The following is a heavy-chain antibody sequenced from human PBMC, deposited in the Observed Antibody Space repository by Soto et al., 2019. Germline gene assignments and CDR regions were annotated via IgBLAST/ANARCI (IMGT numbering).Heavy chain of an antibody. Sequence: SETLSLTCAVSGGSISSGGYSWSWIRQPPGKGLEWIGYIYHSGTTYYNPSLKSRVTISVDRSKNQFSLKLSPVTAADTAVYYCARAHYGDYGYGMDVWGQGTTVTVSS. CDR2: IYHSGTT. V-gene: IGHV4-30-2*01. J-gene: IGHJ6*02. D-gene: IGHD4-17*01. CDR3: ARAHYGDYGYGMDV. CDR1: GGSISSGGYS.